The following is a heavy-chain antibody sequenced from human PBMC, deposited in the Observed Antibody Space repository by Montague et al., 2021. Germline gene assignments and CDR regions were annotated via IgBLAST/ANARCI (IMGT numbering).Heavy chain of an antibody. CDR1: GFSFSTET. CDR2: ISVYDGTT. V-gene: IGHV3-23*01. J-gene: IGHJ3*02. Sequence: SLRLSFSASGFSFSTETICLVQQAAGKGLEWVSLISVYDGTTYYAHSVKGLFTISRDKSQNTLYLQMNNLRVEDTGKQYCGKGHMRDSFDILGQGTMVTVSS. CDR3: GKGHMRDSFDI.